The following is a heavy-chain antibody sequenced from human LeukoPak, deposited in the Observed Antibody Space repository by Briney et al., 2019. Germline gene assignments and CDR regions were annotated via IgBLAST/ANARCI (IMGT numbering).Heavy chain of an antibody. D-gene: IGHD4-17*01. V-gene: IGHV3-21*01. CDR1: GFTFSTYS. CDR2: INRDSSAK. Sequence: PGGSLRLSCATSGFTFSTYSMNWVRQAPGKGLEWVAVINRDSSAKYYPDSVKGRFTVSRDNAEKSLYLQMNSLRAEDTAVYYCARVYGKTVTSYYWGQGTLVTVSS. J-gene: IGHJ4*02. CDR3: ARVYGKTVTSYY.